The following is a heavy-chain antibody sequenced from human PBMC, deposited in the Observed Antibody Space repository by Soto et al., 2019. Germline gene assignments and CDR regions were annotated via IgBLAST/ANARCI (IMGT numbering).Heavy chain of an antibody. J-gene: IGHJ2*01. Sequence: GASVKVSCKASGGTFSSYAISWVRQAPGQGLEWMGGIIPIFGTANYAQKFQGRVTITADKSTSTAYMELSSLRSEDTAVYYCARNQKAYFGGDCYSWYFDLWGRGTLVTSPQ. CDR1: GGTFSSYA. CDR2: IIPIFGTA. V-gene: IGHV1-69*06. CDR3: ARNQKAYFGGDCYSWYFDL. D-gene: IGHD2-21*02.